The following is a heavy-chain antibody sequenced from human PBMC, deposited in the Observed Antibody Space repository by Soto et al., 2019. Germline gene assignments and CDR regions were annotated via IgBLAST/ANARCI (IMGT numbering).Heavy chain of an antibody. D-gene: IGHD3-3*01. V-gene: IGHV4-59*01. CDR2: IYYSGST. J-gene: IGHJ4*02. CDR1: GGSISSYY. Sequence: SETLSLTCTVSGGSISSYYWSWIRQPRGKGLEWIGYIYYSGSTNYNPSLKSRVTISVDTSKNQFSLKLSSVTAADTAVYYCARVSGMNYDFWSGYPVLDYWGQGTLVTVSS. CDR3: ARVSGMNYDFWSGYPVLDY.